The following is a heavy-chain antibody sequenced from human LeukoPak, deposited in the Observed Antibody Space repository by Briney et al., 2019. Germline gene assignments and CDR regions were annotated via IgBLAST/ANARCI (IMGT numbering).Heavy chain of an antibody. V-gene: IGHV4-59*11. CDR2: IYSSGST. D-gene: IGHD5/OR15-5a*01. Sequence: PSETLSLTCTVSGASISSHYCNWIRQSPGKGLAWIGYIYSSGSTQYSPSVKSRVTISINTSKNQFSLRLTSVTAADTAVYYCASSTTLQQVDFWGQGTQVTVSS. CDR3: ASSTTLQQVDF. CDR1: GASISSHY. J-gene: IGHJ4*02.